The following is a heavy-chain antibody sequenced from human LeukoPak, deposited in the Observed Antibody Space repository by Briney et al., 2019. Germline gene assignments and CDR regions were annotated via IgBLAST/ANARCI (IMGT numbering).Heavy chain of an antibody. Sequence: GGSLRLSCGVSGFTFSRNWMTWVRQTPGKGLEWVSAISGSGGSTYYADSVKGRFTISRDNSKNTLYLQMNSLRAEDTAVYYCAKDTSSSWSNWFDPWGQGTLVTVSS. J-gene: IGHJ5*02. CDR3: AKDTSSSWSNWFDP. CDR1: GFTFSRNW. CDR2: ISGSGGST. D-gene: IGHD6-13*01. V-gene: IGHV3-23*01.